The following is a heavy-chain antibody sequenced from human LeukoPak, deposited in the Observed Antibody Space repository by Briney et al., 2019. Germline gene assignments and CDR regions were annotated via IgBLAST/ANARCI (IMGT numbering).Heavy chain of an antibody. CDR2: IYTSGST. Sequence: SQTLSLTCTVSGGFISSGCYYWSWIRQPAGKGLEWIGRIYTSGSTHYNPSLKSRVTISVDTSKSQFSLKLSSVTAADTAVYYCARHVEIAVAGPIDYWGQGTLVTVSS. D-gene: IGHD6-19*01. V-gene: IGHV4-61*02. J-gene: IGHJ4*02. CDR3: ARHVEIAVAGPIDY. CDR1: GGFISSGCYY.